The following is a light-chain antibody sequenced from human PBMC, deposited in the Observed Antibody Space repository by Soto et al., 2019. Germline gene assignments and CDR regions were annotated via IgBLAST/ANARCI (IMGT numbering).Light chain of an antibody. J-gene: IGKJ1*01. V-gene: IGKV1-5*03. CDR1: QTINDW. Sequence: DIQMTQSPSTLPASVGDRVTITCRASQTINDWLAWYQQKPGKVPKLLIYKVSSLESGVPSRFSGSGSGTEFTLISSSLQHDDFTPYYCQQYHIFWTFGQGTKVEIK. CDR2: KVS. CDR3: QQYHIFWT.